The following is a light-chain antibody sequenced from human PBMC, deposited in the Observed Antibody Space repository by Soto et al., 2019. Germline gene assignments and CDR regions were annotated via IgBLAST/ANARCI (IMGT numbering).Light chain of an antibody. CDR1: SSDFGGYNY. CDR2: DVS. CDR3: SSYTSSSTLYV. Sequence: QTALPQPAYVSGSPGQLITISCTGTSSDFGGYNYVSWYQQHPGKAPKLMIYDVSNRPSGVSNRFSGSKFGNTASLTIFGLQAEDEADYYCSSYTSSSTLYVFGTGTKVTVL. V-gene: IGLV2-14*01. J-gene: IGLJ1*01.